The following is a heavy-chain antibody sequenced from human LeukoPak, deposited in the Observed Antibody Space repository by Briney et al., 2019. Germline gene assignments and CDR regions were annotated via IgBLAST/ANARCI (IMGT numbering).Heavy chain of an antibody. CDR2: ISSSGSTI. V-gene: IGHV3-48*03. J-gene: IGHJ6*03. D-gene: IGHD1-26*01. CDR3: ASGSYFSYYYYMDV. Sequence: PGGSPRLSCAASGFTFSSYEMNWVRQAPGKGLEWVSYISSSGSTIYYADSVKGRFTISRDNAKNSLYLQMNSLRAEDTAVYYCASGSYFSYYYYMDVWGKGTTVTISS. CDR1: GFTFSSYE.